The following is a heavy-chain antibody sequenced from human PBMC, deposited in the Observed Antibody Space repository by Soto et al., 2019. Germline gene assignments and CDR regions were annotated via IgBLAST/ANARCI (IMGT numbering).Heavy chain of an antibody. CDR2: IYYSGTT. CDR3: ARGRGGNYDAVDI. Sequence: QVQLRESGPGLVKPSETLSLTCTVSSGSIGTYFWSWIRQPPGKGLEWIGYIYYSGTTNYNPSLKSRVTIYLDTSKNQFSPILRSVTAADTAVYYCARGRGGNYDAVDIWGQGTLVTVSS. CDR1: SGSIGTYF. J-gene: IGHJ3*02. V-gene: IGHV4-59*01. D-gene: IGHD1-1*01.